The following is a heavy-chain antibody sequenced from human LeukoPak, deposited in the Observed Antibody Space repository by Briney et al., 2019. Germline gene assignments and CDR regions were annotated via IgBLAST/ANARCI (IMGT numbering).Heavy chain of an antibody. D-gene: IGHD3-10*01. V-gene: IGHV3-11*01. CDR2: ISSSGSTI. J-gene: IGHJ4*02. CDR3: ARSMVRGVIIPYYFDY. Sequence: GGSLRPSCAASGFTFSDYYMSWIRQAPGKGLEWVSYISSSGSTIYYADSVKGRFTISRDNAKNSLYLQMNSLRAEDTAVYYCARSMVRGVIIPYYFDYWGQGTLVTVSS. CDR1: GFTFSDYY.